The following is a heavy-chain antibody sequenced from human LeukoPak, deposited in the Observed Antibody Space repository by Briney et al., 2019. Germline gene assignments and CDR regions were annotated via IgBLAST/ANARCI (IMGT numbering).Heavy chain of an antibody. J-gene: IGHJ4*02. CDR2: ITSAGNFI. CDR3: ARDLWDH. Sequence: GGSLRLSCAASGFTFSSYSVNWVRQAPGKGLEWVSSITSAGNFIYYADSLRGRFTVSRDNAKNSLYLQMNRLRAEDTAMYYCARDLWDHWGQGTLVTVSS. CDR1: GFTFSSYS. V-gene: IGHV3-21*01.